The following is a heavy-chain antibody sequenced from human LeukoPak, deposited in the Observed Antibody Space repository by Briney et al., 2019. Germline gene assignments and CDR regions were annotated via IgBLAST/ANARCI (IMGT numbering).Heavy chain of an antibody. J-gene: IGHJ3*02. D-gene: IGHD2-15*01. CDR3: ARGYCSGGSCYSDAFDI. CDR1: GFTFSDYW. Sequence: GGSLRLSCAASGFTFSDYWMHWVRQAPGKGLVGVSRINSDGRITNYADSVKGRFTISRDNSKNTLYLQMNSLRAEDTAVYYCARGYCSGGSCYSDAFDIWGQGTMVTVSS. V-gene: IGHV3-74*01. CDR2: INSDGRIT.